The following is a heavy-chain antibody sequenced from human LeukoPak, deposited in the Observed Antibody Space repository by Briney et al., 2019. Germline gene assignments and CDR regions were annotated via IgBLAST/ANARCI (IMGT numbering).Heavy chain of an antibody. D-gene: IGHD5-18*01. J-gene: IGHJ6*03. V-gene: IGHV3-66*02. CDR3: ARGGSGYSYGQLSYYYYMDV. Sequence: SGGSLRLSCAASGFTVSSTYMSWVRQAPGKGLEWVSVIYSGGSTYYADSVKGRFTISRDNSKNTLYLQMNSLRAEDTAVYYCARGGSGYSYGQLSYYYYMDVWGKGTTVTVSS. CDR2: IYSGGST. CDR1: GFTVSSTY.